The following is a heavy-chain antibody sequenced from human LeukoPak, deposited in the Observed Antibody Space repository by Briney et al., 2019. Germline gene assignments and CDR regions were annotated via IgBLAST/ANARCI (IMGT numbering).Heavy chain of an antibody. CDR3: AKVETSGGANCYALDY. V-gene: IGHV3-23*01. D-gene: IGHD2-2*01. Sequence: PGGSLRLSCAASGFTFSSYAMTWVRQAPDKGLEWVSAISGSDGSTYYADSVKGRFTISRDDSQNTLYLQMNSLSAEDTAVYYCAKVETSGGANCYALDYWGQGTLVTSPQ. CDR2: ISGSDGST. CDR1: GFTFSSYA. J-gene: IGHJ4*02.